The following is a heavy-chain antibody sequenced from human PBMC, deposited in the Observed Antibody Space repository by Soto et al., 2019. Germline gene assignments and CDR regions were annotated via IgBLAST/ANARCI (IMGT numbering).Heavy chain of an antibody. CDR3: ARGRLFSSSSRGLGYYGMDD. CDR2: ISPRDGGT. Sequence: AASVKVSCKASGYTFTNYYMHWVRQAPGQGPEWMGIISPRDGGTSNAQKFQGRLTMTADTSTSTLYMKLSSLTSEDTAVYYCARGRLFSSSSRGLGYYGMDDWGHGTTVTVSS. CDR1: GYTFTNYY. J-gene: IGHJ6*01. D-gene: IGHD6-6*01. V-gene: IGHV1-46*01.